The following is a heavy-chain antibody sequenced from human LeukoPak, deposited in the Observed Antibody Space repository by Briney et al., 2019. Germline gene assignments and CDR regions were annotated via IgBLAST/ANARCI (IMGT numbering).Heavy chain of an antibody. CDR2: INQDGSEK. D-gene: IGHD3-16*01. V-gene: IGHV3-7*01. CDR3: ARVVYAYALDV. Sequence: GGSLRLSCAASGFTLSRHWMTWVRQAPGKGLEWVANINQDGSEKYFVDSVKGRFTVSRDNAKNSLYLQMNRLRAEDTAVYYCARVVYAYALDVWGKGTTVTVSS. CDR1: GFTLSRHW. J-gene: IGHJ6*04.